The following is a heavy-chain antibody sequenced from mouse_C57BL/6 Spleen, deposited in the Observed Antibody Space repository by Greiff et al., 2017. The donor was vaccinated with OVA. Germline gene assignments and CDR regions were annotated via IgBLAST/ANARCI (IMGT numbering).Heavy chain of an antibody. CDR2: IYPGDGDT. J-gene: IGHJ2*01. V-gene: IGHV1-82*01. Sequence: QVQLKQSGPELVKPGASVKISCKASGYAFSSSWMNWVQQRPGKGLEWIGRIYPGDGDTNYNGKFKGQATLTADKSYSTAYMQLSSLTSEDSAVYFCARRGTVDYWGQGTTLTVSS. D-gene: IGHD3-3*01. CDR3: ARRGTVDY. CDR1: GYAFSSSW.